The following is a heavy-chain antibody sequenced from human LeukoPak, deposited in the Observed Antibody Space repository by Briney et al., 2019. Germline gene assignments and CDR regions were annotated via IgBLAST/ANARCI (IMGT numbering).Heavy chain of an antibody. CDR1: GFTFSSYS. J-gene: IGHJ4*02. Sequence: GGSLRLSCSASGFTFSSYSMNWIRQAPGKGLEWVSYISSSSTTIYYADSVKGRFTISRDNAKNSLYLQMNSLRVADTAVYYCARGPYKDFWSGYSDYWGQGTLVTVSS. CDR2: ISSSSTTI. V-gene: IGHV3-48*01. D-gene: IGHD3-3*01. CDR3: ARGPYKDFWSGYSDY.